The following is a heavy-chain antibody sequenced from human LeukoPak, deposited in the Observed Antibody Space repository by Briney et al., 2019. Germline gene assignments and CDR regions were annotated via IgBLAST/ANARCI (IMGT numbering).Heavy chain of an antibody. CDR1: GYTLTELS. CDR3: ARVPRSFGGEAEYFQH. V-gene: IGHV1-18*01. Sequence: ASVKVSCKVSGYTLTELSMHWVRQAPGQGLEWMGWISAYNGNTNYAQKLQGRVTMTTDTSTSTAYMELRSLRSDDTAVYYCARVPRSFGGEAEYFQHWGQGTLVTVSS. CDR2: ISAYNGNT. D-gene: IGHD3-16*01. J-gene: IGHJ1*01.